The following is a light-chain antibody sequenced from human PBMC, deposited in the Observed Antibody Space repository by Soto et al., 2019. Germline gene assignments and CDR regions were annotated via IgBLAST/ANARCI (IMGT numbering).Light chain of an antibody. V-gene: IGKV4-1*01. CDR1: QSILYSSNNKNY. Sequence: DIVMTQSPDSLAVSLGEGATINCKSSQSILYSSNNKNYLAWYQQKPGQPPKLLIYWAATRESGVPDRFSGSGSATDFTLTISSLQAGDVAVYYCQQYYDAPQTFGQGTKVEIK. CDR2: WAA. CDR3: QQYYDAPQT. J-gene: IGKJ1*01.